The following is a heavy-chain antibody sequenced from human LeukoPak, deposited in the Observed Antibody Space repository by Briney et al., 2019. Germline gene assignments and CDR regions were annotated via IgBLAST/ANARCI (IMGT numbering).Heavy chain of an antibody. J-gene: IGHJ3*02. V-gene: IGHV4-34*01. CDR1: GGPLSGYY. CDR3: ARVREYYYYDSSGYPRVHAFDI. D-gene: IGHD3-22*01. Sequence: PSETLSLTCAVYGGPLSGYYWSWIRQPPGKGLEWIGEINHSGSTNYNPPLKRRVTISVDTSKNQFSLKLSSVTAADTAVYYCARVREYYYYDSSGYPRVHAFDIWGQGTMVTVSS. CDR2: INHSGST.